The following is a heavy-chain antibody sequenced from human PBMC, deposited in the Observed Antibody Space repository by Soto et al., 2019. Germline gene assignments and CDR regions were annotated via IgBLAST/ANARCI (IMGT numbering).Heavy chain of an antibody. CDR2: ISGSGDST. V-gene: IGHV3-23*01. J-gene: IGHJ6*02. CDR1: GFTFSSYA. Sequence: EVQLLESGGGLAQPGGSLRLSCAASGFTFSSYAMSWVRQAPGKALEWVSIISGSGDSTYNTDSVKGRFTISRDNSKNTLYLQMNSLSAEDTAVYYCAKELASFYQYYFHGMDVWGQGTTVTVSS. CDR3: AKELASFYQYYFHGMDV. D-gene: IGHD3-10*01.